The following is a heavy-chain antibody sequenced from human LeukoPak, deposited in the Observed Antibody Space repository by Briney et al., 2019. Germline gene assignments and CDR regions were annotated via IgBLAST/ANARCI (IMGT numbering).Heavy chain of an antibody. J-gene: IGHJ6*02. CDR3: AKDLAKGGRLVFVVSYYYGMDV. D-gene: IGHD1-26*01. CDR1: GFTFSSYG. Sequence: GGSLRLSCAASGFTFSSYGMHWVRQAPGKGLEWVAVISYDGSNKYYADSVKGRFTISRDNSKNTLYLQMNSLRAEDTAVYYCAKDLAKGGRLVFVVSYYYGMDVWGQGTTVTVSS. V-gene: IGHV3-30*18. CDR2: ISYDGSNK.